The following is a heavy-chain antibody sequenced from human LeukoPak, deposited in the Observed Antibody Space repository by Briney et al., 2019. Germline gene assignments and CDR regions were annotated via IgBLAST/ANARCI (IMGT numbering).Heavy chain of an antibody. J-gene: IGHJ4*02. CDR3: ARFSRGYSYGPPGG. V-gene: IGHV3-21*01. CDR2: ISSSSYI. CDR1: GFTFSSYS. D-gene: IGHD5-18*01. Sequence: GGSLRLSCAASGFTFSSYSMNWVRQAPGKGLEWVSSISSSSYIYYADSVKGRFTISRDNAKNSLYLQMNSLRAEDTAVYYCARFSRGYSYGPPGGWGQGTLVTVSS.